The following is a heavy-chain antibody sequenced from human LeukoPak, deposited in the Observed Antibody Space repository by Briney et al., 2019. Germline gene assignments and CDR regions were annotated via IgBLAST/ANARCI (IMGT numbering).Heavy chain of an antibody. D-gene: IGHD4-17*01. V-gene: IGHV1-2*02. CDR3: ARLMTTAPLGFDY. Sequence: GASVKVSCKASGYTFTGYYMHWVRQAPGQGLEWMGWINPNSGGTNYAQKFQGRVTMTRDTSISTAYMELSRLRSDDTAVYYSARLMTTAPLGFDYWGQGTLVTVSS. CDR1: GYTFTGYY. J-gene: IGHJ4*02. CDR2: INPNSGGT.